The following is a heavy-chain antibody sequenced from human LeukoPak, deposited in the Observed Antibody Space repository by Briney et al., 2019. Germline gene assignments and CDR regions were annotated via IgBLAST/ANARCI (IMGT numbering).Heavy chain of an antibody. J-gene: IGHJ4*02. CDR1: GGSISSSSYY. V-gene: IGHV4-39*01. D-gene: IGHD2-2*01. CDR2: IYYSGST. CDR3: ARSSLIVVVPAAPFDY. Sequence: SETLSLTCTVSGGSISSSSYYWGWIRQLPGKGLEWIGSIYYSGSTYYNPSLKSRVTISVDTSKNQFSLKLSSVTAADTAVYYCARSSLIVVVPAAPFDYWGQETLVTVSS.